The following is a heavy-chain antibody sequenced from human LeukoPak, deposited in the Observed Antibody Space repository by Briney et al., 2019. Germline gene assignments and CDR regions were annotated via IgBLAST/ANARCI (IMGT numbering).Heavy chain of an antibody. CDR2: IHHSGST. Sequence: SETLSLTCGVSGYSISSDNYWGWIRQPPGKGLEWIGTIHHSGSTYYNSSLKSRATVSVDTSMNQFSLNLNSVTAADTAVYYCARATIRNWFDPWGQGTLVTVSS. J-gene: IGHJ5*02. V-gene: IGHV4-38-2*01. CDR1: GYSISSDNY. D-gene: IGHD3-3*02. CDR3: ARATIRNWFDP.